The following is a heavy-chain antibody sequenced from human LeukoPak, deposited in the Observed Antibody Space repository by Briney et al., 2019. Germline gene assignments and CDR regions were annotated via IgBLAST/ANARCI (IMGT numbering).Heavy chain of an antibody. CDR3: AKGTVIVALDAY. D-gene: IGHD5-12*01. CDR2: ISGGSGASR. CDR1: GFTFITYA. V-gene: IGHV3-23*01. J-gene: IGHJ4*02. Sequence: GGSLRLSCAASGFTFITYAMSWVRQAPGKGLEWVSGISGGSGASRYYAESVRGRFTISRDNSKNTLYLQMNSLRAEDTAVYYCAKGTVIVALDAYWGQGTLVTVSS.